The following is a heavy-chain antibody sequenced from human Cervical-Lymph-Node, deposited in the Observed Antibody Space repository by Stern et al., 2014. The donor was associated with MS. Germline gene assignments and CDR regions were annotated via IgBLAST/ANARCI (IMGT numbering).Heavy chain of an antibody. CDR3: ARQRYFDY. J-gene: IGHJ4*02. CDR2: IFPGGSDI. Sequence: EVQLVESGPEVKRPGESLKISCQASGYTFTSYWIGWVRQMPGKGLEWIGIIFPGGSDIRYSPAFQAQATISAAKPSSTAYLQWNNLKASDAAIYYCARQRYFDYWGQGTLVTVSS. V-gene: IGHV5-51*01. CDR1: GYTFTSYW.